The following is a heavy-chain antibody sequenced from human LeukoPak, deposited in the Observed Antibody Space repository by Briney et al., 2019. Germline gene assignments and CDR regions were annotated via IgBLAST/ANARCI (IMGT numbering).Heavy chain of an antibody. CDR1: SGSISRYY. Sequence: SETLSLTCTVSSGSISRYYWSWIRQPPGKGLEWIGSMFYTGTPFYSPSFKSRITISVDTSNNQFSLNLSSVTAADTAVYYCAKSNGYGLIDIWGQGTMVTVSS. CDR3: AKSNGYGLIDI. CDR2: MFYTGTP. V-gene: IGHV4-59*12. D-gene: IGHD3-22*01. J-gene: IGHJ3*02.